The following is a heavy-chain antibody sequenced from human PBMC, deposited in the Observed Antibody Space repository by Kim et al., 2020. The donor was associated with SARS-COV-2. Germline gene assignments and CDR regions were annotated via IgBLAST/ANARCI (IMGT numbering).Heavy chain of an antibody. D-gene: IGHD6-19*01. Sequence: GGSLRLSCRASGFAFGAYAMTWVRQAPGKGLEWVASVNNGNNPYYANSVKGRFTVSRDNAESTLYLQMNGLRVEYTALYYCAKDHPSRGWPTFDSWGQGTLVTVSS. CDR2: VNNGNNP. V-gene: IGHV3-23*05. J-gene: IGHJ4*02. CDR1: GFAFGAYA. CDR3: AKDHPSRGWPTFDS.